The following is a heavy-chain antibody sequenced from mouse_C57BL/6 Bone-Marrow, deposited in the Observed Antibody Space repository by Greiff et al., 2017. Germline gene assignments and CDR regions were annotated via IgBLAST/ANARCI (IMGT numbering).Heavy chain of an antibody. CDR3: ARTGYYDYFDY. CDR2: ISSGSSTI. CDR1: GFTFSDYG. V-gene: IGHV5-17*01. D-gene: IGHD2-3*01. Sequence: EVKLMESGGGLVKPGGSLKLSCAASGFTFSDYGMHWVRQAPGKGLEWVAYISSGSSTIYYADTVKGRFTISRDNAKNTLFVQMTSVRSEDTAMYYCARTGYYDYFDYWGQGTTLTVSS. J-gene: IGHJ2*01.